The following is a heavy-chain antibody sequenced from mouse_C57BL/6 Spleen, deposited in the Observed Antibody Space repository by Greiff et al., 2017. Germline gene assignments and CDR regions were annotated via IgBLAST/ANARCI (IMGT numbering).Heavy chain of an antibody. V-gene: IGHV1-4*01. CDR3: ARSQLGRAYYFDY. D-gene: IGHD4-1*02. J-gene: IGHJ2*01. CDR1: GYTFTSYT. CDR2: INPSSGYT. Sequence: QVQLQQSGAELARPGASVQMSCKASGYTFTSYTMHWVKQRPGPGREWIGYINPSSGYTQYNQKFKDKAPLTADKSSSTAYMQLSSLTSEDSAVYYGARSQLGRAYYFDYWGQGTTLTVSS.